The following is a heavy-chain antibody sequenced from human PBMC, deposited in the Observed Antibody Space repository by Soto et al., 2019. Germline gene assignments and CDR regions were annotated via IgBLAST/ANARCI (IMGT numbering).Heavy chain of an antibody. CDR2: IYWDDDK. D-gene: IGHD4-17*01. V-gene: IGHV2-5*02. CDR1: GFSLTTYAMG. J-gene: IGHJ4*01. CDR3: AHKIYGDYVDY. Sequence: QITLKESGPTLVKPTQTLTLTCTFSGFSLTTYAMGVGWIRQPPGKALEWLALIYWDDDKRYNPALESRLTITKDTSKNQVVLSMTNMDPMDTATYFCAHKIYGDYVDYWGHGTLVTVSS.